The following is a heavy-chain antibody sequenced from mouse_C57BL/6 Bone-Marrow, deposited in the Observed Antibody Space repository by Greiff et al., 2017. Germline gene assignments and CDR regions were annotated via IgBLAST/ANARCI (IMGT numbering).Heavy chain of an antibody. CDR1: GYTFTNYW. J-gene: IGHJ1*03. CDR3: ARWIYYGSRDWYFDV. Sequence: VQRVESGAELVRPGTSVKMSCKASGYTFTNYWIGWAKQRPGHGLEWIGDIYPGGGYTNYNEKFKGKATLTADKSSSTAYMQFSSLTSEDSAIYYCARWIYYGSRDWYFDVWGTGTTVTVSS. CDR2: IYPGGGYT. V-gene: IGHV1-63*01. D-gene: IGHD1-1*01.